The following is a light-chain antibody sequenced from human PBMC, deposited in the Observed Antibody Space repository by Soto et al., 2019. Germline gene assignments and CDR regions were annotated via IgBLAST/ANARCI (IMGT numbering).Light chain of an antibody. J-gene: IGKJ1*01. CDR1: RSVDTD. CDR2: ATS. CDR3: HQYYNRPPWT. Sequence: IVFTHSPGTLSLSPGASATLSCRASRSVDTDLAWYQQKPGQAPRLLVFATSARATGVPDRFRGSRSGTDFTLTISSLQPEDSATYYCHQYYNRPPWTFGQGTKVDIK. V-gene: IGKV3-15*01.